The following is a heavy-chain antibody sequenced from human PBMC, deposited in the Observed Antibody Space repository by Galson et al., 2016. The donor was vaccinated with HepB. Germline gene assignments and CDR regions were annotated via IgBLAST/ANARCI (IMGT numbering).Heavy chain of an antibody. CDR1: TVNFIRYW. Sequence: QSGAEVKKPGESLRISCQGSTVNFIRYWISWVRQMPGKGLEWMGRIDPSDSYTKYSPSFQGHVTNPIDKSISTAYLQWTSLKASDTAMYYCAIFYFDSGSYYNPDYWGQGTLVTVSS. V-gene: IGHV5-10-1*01. D-gene: IGHD3-10*01. CDR3: AIFYFDSGSYYNPDY. CDR2: IDPSDSYT. J-gene: IGHJ4*02.